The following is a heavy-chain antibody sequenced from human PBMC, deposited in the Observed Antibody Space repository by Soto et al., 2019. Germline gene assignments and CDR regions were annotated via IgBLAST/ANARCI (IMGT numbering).Heavy chain of an antibody. CDR2: IYYSGST. Sequence: SETLSLTCTVSGGSISSYYWSWIRQPPGKGLEWIGYIYYSGSTNYNPSLKSRVTISVDTSKNQFSLKLSSVTTADTAVYYCARGADFWSGLGHFDYWGQGTLVTVSS. V-gene: IGHV4-59*01. CDR1: GGSISSYY. D-gene: IGHD3-3*01. CDR3: ARGADFWSGLGHFDY. J-gene: IGHJ4*02.